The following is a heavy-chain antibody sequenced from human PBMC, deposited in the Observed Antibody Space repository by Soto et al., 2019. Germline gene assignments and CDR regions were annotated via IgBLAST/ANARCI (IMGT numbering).Heavy chain of an antibody. V-gene: IGHV3-23*01. Sequence: GESLKISCAASGFTFSSYAMSWVRQAPGKGLEWISGISGSGVSTYYADSVKGRFTISRDNSKNTLYLQMNSLRAEDTAVYYCAKGAWYYDILTGYGYFDYWGQGTLVTVSS. D-gene: IGHD3-9*01. CDR3: AKGAWYYDILTGYGYFDY. CDR1: GFTFSSYA. CDR2: ISGSGVST. J-gene: IGHJ4*02.